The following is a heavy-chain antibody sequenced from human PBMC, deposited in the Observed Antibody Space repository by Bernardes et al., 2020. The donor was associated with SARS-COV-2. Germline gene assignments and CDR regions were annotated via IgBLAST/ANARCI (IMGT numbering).Heavy chain of an antibody. D-gene: IGHD3-10*01. V-gene: IGHV1-3*01. CDR3: ARGGGSGTEGDY. Sequence: ASVKVSCKASGYTFTSYAMHWVRQAPGQRLEWMGWINAGNGNTKYSQKFQGRVTITRDTSASTAYMELSSLRSEDTAVYYCARGGGSGTEGDYWGQGTLVTVSS. CDR1: GYTFTSYA. CDR2: INAGNGNT. J-gene: IGHJ4*02.